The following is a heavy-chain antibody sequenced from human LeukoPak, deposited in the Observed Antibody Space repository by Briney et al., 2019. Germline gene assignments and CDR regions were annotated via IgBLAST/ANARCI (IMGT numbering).Heavy chain of an antibody. CDR1: GGSISSSSYY. V-gene: IGHV4-39*07. CDR3: ARDYGWELAIDAFDI. D-gene: IGHD1-26*01. J-gene: IGHJ3*02. Sequence: SETLSLTCTVSGGSISSSSYYWGWIRQPPGKGLEWFGSIYYSGSTYYNPSLKSRVTISVDTSKNQFSLKLSSVTAADTAVYYCARDYGWELAIDAFDIWGQGTMVTVSS. CDR2: IYYSGST.